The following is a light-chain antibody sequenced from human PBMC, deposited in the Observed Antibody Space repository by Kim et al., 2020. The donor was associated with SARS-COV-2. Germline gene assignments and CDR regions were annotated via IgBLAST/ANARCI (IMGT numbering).Light chain of an antibody. J-gene: IGLJ3*02. CDR1: TEPVTSGHS. CDR3: LLSYSGARV. V-gene: IGLV7-46*01. Sequence: PRVTVTPPCGSPTEPVTSGHSPYWFQQKPGQAPRTLIYGTSNKRSWTPARFSGSLLGGKAALTLSGAQPEDEAEYYCLLSYSGARVFGGGTQLTVL. CDR2: GTS.